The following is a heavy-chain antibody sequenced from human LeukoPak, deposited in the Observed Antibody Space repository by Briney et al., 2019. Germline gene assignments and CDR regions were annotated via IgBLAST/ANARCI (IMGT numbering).Heavy chain of an antibody. D-gene: IGHD5-24*01. CDR2: IWYDGSNK. CDR3: AKDRDGYNNAIDY. CDR1: GFTFSSYG. V-gene: IGHV3-33*06. J-gene: IGHJ4*02. Sequence: GGSLRLSCAASGFTFSSYGMRWVRQAPGKGLEWVAVIWYDGSNKYYADSVKGRFTISRDNSKNTLYLQMNSLRAEDTAVYYCAKDRDGYNNAIDYWGQGTLVTVSS.